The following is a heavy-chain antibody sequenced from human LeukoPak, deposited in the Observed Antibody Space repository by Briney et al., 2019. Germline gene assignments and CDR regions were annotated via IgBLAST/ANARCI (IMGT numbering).Heavy chain of an antibody. V-gene: IGHV4-31*03. CDR2: IYYSGST. CDR3: ARKTAYNWFDP. Sequence: KPSETLSLTCTVSGGSISSGGYYWRRIRQHPGKGLEWIGYIYYSGSTYYNPSLKSRVTISVDTSKNQFSLKLSSVTAADTAVYYCARKTAYNWFDPWGQGTLVTVSS. J-gene: IGHJ5*02. CDR1: GGSISSGGYY.